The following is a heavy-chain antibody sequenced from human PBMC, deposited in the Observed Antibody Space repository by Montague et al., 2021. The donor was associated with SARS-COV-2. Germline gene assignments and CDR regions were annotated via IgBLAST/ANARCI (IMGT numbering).Heavy chain of an antibody. CDR1: ISSSRYY. J-gene: IGHJ6*02. V-gene: IGHV4-39*07. Sequence: SETLSLTSTVSISSSRYYWDWIRQPPGKGLEWIGSMYYSGNTYYNPSLKSRVTISVDTSKNQFSLKLSSVTAADTAVYYCARGGWEPVLGVIDYYYGMDVWGQGTTVTVSS. D-gene: IGHD3-22*01. CDR2: MYYSGNT. CDR3: ARGGWEPVLGVIDYYYGMDV.